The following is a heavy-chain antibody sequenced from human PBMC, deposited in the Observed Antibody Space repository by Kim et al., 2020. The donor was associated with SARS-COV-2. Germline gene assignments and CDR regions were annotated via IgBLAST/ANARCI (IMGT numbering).Heavy chain of an antibody. D-gene: IGHD1-20*01. CDR2: IRSKAYGGTT. CDR3: TRAKLNSVYDY. J-gene: IGHJ4*02. CDR1: GFTFGDHG. Sequence: GGSLRLSCLASGFTFGDHGMTWVRQAPGKRLEWVGFIRSKAYGGTTEYAASVKGRFTISREDSKSMAYLQMNSLKTEDTAVYYCTRAKLNSVYDYWGQG. V-gene: IGHV3-49*04.